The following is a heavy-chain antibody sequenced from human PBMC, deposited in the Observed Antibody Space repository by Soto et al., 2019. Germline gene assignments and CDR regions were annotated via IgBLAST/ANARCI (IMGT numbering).Heavy chain of an antibody. CDR2: IYSGGST. J-gene: IGHJ5*02. Sequence: GGSLRLSCAASGFSVSSDYMNWVRQPRGKGLEWVSIIYSGGSTYYADSVKGRFTISRDNSKNTLYLQLNSLRAEDTAVYYCARNNYEAWGQGTLVTVSS. V-gene: IGHV3-66*01. CDR3: ARNNYEA. D-gene: IGHD1-1*01. CDR1: GFSVSSDY.